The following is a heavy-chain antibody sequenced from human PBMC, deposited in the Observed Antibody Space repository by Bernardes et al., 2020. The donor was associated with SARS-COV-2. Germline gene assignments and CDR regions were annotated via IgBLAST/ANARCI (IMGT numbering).Heavy chain of an antibody. J-gene: IGHJ4*02. V-gene: IGHV3-72*01. Sequence: GGSLRLSCAASKFTFSDHFMDWVRQAPGKGLEWVGRVRTKPRSYSTDYAASVKGRFTISRDDSKNSVSLQMDSLKTEDTAVYYCVRVGPYGWESFDYWGQGTLATVSS. CDR1: KFTFSDHF. D-gene: IGHD3-10*01. CDR3: VRVGPYGWESFDY. CDR2: VRTKPRSYST.